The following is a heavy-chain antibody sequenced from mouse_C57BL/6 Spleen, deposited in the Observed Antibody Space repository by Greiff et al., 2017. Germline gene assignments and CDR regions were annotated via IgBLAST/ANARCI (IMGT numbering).Heavy chain of an antibody. Sequence: VQVVESDAELVKPGASVKISCKVSGYTFTDHTIHWMKQRPEQGLEWIGYIYPRDGSTKYNEKFKGKATLTADKSSSTAYMQLNSLTSEDSAVYFCARDHDGYSYAMDYWGQGTSVTVSS. J-gene: IGHJ4*01. CDR3: ARDHDGYSYAMDY. D-gene: IGHD2-3*01. CDR1: GYTFTDHT. V-gene: IGHV1-78*01. CDR2: IYPRDGST.